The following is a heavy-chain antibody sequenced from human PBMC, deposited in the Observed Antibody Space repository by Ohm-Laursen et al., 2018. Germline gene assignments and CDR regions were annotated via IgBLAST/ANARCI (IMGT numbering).Heavy chain of an antibody. V-gene: IGHV3-21*01. CDR1: GFSVSSYD. CDR2: IRDPSSHL. J-gene: IGHJ6*02. Sequence: SLRPSCAASGFSVSSYDMNWVRQAPGKGLEWISSIRDPSSHLSAADSVRGRFTVARDIAKNSLYLQPNSLRVEDTAVYYCARDSSRRAREGGMDVWGQGTTVTVSS. CDR3: ARDSSRRAREGGMDV. D-gene: IGHD6-6*01.